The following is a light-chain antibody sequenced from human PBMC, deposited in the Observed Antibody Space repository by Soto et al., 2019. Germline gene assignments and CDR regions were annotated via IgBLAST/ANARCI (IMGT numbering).Light chain of an antibody. Sequence: QSALTQPASVSGSPGQSITISCTGTSSDVGGYNYVSWYQQHPGKAPKLMIYDVSNRPSGVSTRFSGSKSGNTASLTISGRQAEDEADYYCSSYTSSSTVVFGGGTQLTVL. CDR2: DVS. J-gene: IGLJ2*01. V-gene: IGLV2-14*01. CDR3: SSYTSSSTVV. CDR1: SSDVGGYNY.